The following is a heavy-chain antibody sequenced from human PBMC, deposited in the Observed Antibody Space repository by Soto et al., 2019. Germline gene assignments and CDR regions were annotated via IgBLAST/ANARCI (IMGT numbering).Heavy chain of an antibody. J-gene: IGHJ4*02. CDR3: ARDSVASSSSLDFDY. D-gene: IGHD6-13*01. V-gene: IGHV4-39*07. CDR2: IYYSGST. Sequence: SETLSLTCTVSGGSISSSSYYWGWIRQPPGKGLEWIGSIYYSGSTYYNPSLKSRVTISVDTSKNQFSLKLSSVTAADTAVYYCARDSVASSSSLDFDYLGQGTLVTVSS. CDR1: GGSISSSSYY.